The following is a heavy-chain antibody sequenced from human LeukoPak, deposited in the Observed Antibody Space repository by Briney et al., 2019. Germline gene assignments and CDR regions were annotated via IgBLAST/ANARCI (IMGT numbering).Heavy chain of an antibody. D-gene: IGHD5-24*01. J-gene: IGHJ4*02. CDR2: ISGGGGST. V-gene: IGHV3-23*01. CDR1: GFTFSSYA. Sequence: GGSLRLSCAASGFTFSSYAMSWVRQAPGKGLEWVSAISGGGGSTYYADSVKGRFTISRDNSKNTLYLQMNSLKTEDTALYYCARQMATILDGILDYWGQGPLVTVSS. CDR3: ARQMATILDGILDY.